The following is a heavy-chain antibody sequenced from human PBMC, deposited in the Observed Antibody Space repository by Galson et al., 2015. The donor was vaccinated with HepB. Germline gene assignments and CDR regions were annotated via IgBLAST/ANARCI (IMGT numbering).Heavy chain of an antibody. D-gene: IGHD6-13*01. CDR1: GFTFSSYA. V-gene: IGHV3-30*04. CDR2: ISYDGSNK. CDR3: ARGSSSWQGYYYYGMDV. J-gene: IGHJ6*02. Sequence: SLRLSCAASGFTFSSYAMHWVRKAPGKGLEWVALISYDGSNKYYADSVKGRFTISRDNSKNTLYLQMNSLRAEDTAVYYCARGSSSWQGYYYYGMDVWGQGTTVTVS.